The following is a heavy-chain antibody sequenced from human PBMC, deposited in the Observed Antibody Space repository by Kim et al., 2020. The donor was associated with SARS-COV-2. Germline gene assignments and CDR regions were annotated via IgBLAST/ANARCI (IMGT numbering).Heavy chain of an antibody. D-gene: IGHD2-2*01. CDR3: ARRRERDCSSTTCYIDPLLHLAP. J-gene: IGHJ5*02. CDR1: GYTFTTYS. CDR2: INTHNGNT. Sequence: ASVKVSCKASGYTFTTYSIVWVRQAPGQGLEWIGWINTHNGNTKFSQKVQDRVTLTKDTSTSTASMELRSLRPDDTAVYFCARRRERDCSSTTCYIDPLLHLAPWGQGTLVTVSP. V-gene: IGHV1-18*01.